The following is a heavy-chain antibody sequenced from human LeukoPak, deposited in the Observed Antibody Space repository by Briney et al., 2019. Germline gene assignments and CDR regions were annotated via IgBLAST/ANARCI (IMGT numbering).Heavy chain of an antibody. Sequence: ASVKVSCKASGYTFTGYYMHWVRLAPGQGLEWMGWINPNSGGTNYAQKFQGRVTMTRDTSISTAYMELSRLRSDDTAVYYCARDEDSSSWYLGPFFDYWGQGTLVTVSS. CDR2: INPNSGGT. J-gene: IGHJ4*02. CDR3: ARDEDSSSWYLGPFFDY. D-gene: IGHD6-13*01. V-gene: IGHV1-2*02. CDR1: GYTFTGYY.